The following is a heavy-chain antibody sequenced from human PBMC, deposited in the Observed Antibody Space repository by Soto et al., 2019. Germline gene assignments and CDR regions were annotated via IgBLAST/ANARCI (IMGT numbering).Heavy chain of an antibody. D-gene: IGHD5-18*01. V-gene: IGHV4-59*01. CDR1: GGSISSYY. Sequence: SETLSLTCTVSGGSISSYYWSWTRQPPGKGLEWIGYIYYSGSTNYNPSLKSRVTISVDTSKNQFSLKLSSVTAADTAVYYCARGDVDTAMVFDYWGQGTLVTVSS. CDR2: IYYSGST. J-gene: IGHJ4*02. CDR3: ARGDVDTAMVFDY.